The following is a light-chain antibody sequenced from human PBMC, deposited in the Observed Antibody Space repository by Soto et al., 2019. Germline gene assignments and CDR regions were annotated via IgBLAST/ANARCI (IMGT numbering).Light chain of an antibody. CDR1: QSVSSN. V-gene: IGKV3-15*01. Sequence: EIVMTQSPATLSVSPGERATLSCRASQSVSSNLAWYQQKPGQAPRLLIYGASTRATGIPARFSGSGSGTEFTLTISSLQPEDFATYFRQQLNSYPLTFGQGTRLEIK. J-gene: IGKJ5*01. CDR3: QQLNSYPLT. CDR2: GAS.